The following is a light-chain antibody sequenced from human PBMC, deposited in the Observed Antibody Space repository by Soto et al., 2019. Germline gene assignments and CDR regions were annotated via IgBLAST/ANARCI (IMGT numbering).Light chain of an antibody. CDR1: PSDVGGYIS. J-gene: IGLJ2*01. V-gene: IGLV2-14*01. CDR2: EVS. Sequence: QSVLTQPPSASGSPGQSVTISCTGTPSDVGGYISVSWYQQVPGTAPKAMIYEVSSRPSGVSNRFSGSKSGNTASLTISGLQAEDEAYYYCSSYTTSTSFILFGGGTKLTVL. CDR3: SSYTTSTSFIL.